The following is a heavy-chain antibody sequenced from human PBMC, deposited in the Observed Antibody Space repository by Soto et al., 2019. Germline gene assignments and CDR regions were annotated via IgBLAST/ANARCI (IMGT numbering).Heavy chain of an antibody. V-gene: IGHV3-33*01. CDR2: IWYDGSNK. D-gene: IGHD2-15*01. J-gene: IGHJ5*02. Sequence: GGSLRLSCAASGFTFSSYGMYWVRQAPGKXLEWVAVIWYDGSNKYYADSVEGRFTISRDNSKNTLYLQMNSLRAEDTAVYYCAREGLRYCSGGSCNNWFDPWGQGTLVTVSS. CDR1: GFTFSSYG. CDR3: AREGLRYCSGGSCNNWFDP.